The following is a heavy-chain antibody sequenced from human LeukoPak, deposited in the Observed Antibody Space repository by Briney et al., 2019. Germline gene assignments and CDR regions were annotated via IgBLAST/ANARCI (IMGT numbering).Heavy chain of an antibody. D-gene: IGHD5-18*01. CDR3: ARDVGGYNYGYSLDY. CDR1: GGSISSYY. V-gene: IGHV4-4*07. Sequence: SETLSLTCTVSGGSISSYYWSWIRQPAGKGLDWIGRIYTSGSTTYNPSLKSRVTMSVHTSKNQFSLKLSSVTAADTAVYYCARDVGGYNYGYSLDYWGQGTPVSVSS. J-gene: IGHJ4*02. CDR2: IYTSGST.